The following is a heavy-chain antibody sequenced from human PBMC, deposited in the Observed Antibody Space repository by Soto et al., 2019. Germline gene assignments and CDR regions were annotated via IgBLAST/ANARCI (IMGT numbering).Heavy chain of an antibody. V-gene: IGHV1-3*01. CDR3: RGYGGNGDFDY. D-gene: IGHD4-17*01. Sequence: ASVWVSCKASGDTFTSYAMHWVRQAPGQRLEWMGWINAGNGNTKYSQKFQGRVTITRDTSASTAYMELSSLRSEDTAVYYCRGYGGNGDFDYWGQGTLVTVSS. J-gene: IGHJ4*02. CDR2: INAGNGNT. CDR1: GDTFTSYA.